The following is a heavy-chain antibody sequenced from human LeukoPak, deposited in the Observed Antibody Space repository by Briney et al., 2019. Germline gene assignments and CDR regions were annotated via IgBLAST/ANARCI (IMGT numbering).Heavy chain of an antibody. J-gene: IGHJ3*02. CDR2: IYPYSGDT. Sequence: ASVKVSCKASGYTFTGYFIHWVRQAPGQGLEWMGWIYPYSGDTNYAQNFQGRVTMTRDTSISTAYMELSSLKSDDTAVYYCARDRNSGSSLDIWGQGTMLTVSS. CDR1: GYTFTGYF. CDR3: ARDRNSGSSLDI. V-gene: IGHV1-2*02. D-gene: IGHD6-6*01.